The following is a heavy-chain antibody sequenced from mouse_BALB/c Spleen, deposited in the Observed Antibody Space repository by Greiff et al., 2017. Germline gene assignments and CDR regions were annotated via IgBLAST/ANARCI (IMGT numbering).Heavy chain of an antibody. J-gene: IGHJ4*01. Sequence: ESGPGLVKPSQSLSLTCSVTGYSITSGYYWNWIRQFPGNKLEWMGYISYDGSNNYNPSLKNRISITRDTSKNQFFLKLNSVTTEDTATYYCARDDYYGSTYGYYYAMDYWGQGTSVTVSS. CDR1: GYSITSGYY. CDR3: ARDDYYGSTYGYYYAMDY. D-gene: IGHD1-1*01. V-gene: IGHV3-6*02. CDR2: ISYDGSN.